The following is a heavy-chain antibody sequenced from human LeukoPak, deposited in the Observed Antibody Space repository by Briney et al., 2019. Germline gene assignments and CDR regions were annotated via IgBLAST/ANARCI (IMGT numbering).Heavy chain of an antibody. J-gene: IGHJ4*02. D-gene: IGHD2-15*01. V-gene: IGHV3-21*01. Sequence: GGSLRLSCAASGFTFSSYSMNWVRQAPGKGLEWVSSISSSSSYIYCADSVKGRFTISRDNAKNSLYLQMNSLRAEDTAVYYCARDPVDEGNDYWGQGTLVTVYS. CDR3: ARDPVDEGNDY. CDR2: ISSSSSYI. CDR1: GFTFSSYS.